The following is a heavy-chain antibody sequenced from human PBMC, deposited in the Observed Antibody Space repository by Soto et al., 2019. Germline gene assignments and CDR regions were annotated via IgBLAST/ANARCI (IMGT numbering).Heavy chain of an antibody. J-gene: IGHJ4*02. D-gene: IGHD3-22*01. V-gene: IGHV3-30-3*01. Sequence: GGSLGLSCAASGFTFSSYAIHWVRQAPGKGLEWVALISYDGRDKDYADSVKGRFTISRDNSRNTLFLQLNSLGAEDTAVYYCARDYYKYYDSSGYYRSPAYWGQGTLVTVSS. CDR2: ISYDGRDK. CDR3: ARDYYKYYDSSGYYRSPAY. CDR1: GFTFSSYA.